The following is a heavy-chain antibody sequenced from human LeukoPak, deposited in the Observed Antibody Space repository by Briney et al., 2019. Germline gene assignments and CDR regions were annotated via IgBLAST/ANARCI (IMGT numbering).Heavy chain of an antibody. CDR2: ISSMSSYI. CDR3: ARVLARQLVYC. Sequence: GGSLRLSCAASGFTFSSYSMKCVRQAPGKALEWVASISSMSSYIYYADSVKGRFTIARDNAKNSLYLEMNSLRAEDTAVYFCARVLARQLVYCWGQGTRVTVSS. V-gene: IGHV3-21*01. J-gene: IGHJ4*02. CDR1: GFTFSSYS. D-gene: IGHD6-13*01.